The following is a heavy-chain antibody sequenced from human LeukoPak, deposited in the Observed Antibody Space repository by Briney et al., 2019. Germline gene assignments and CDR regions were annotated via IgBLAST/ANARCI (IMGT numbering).Heavy chain of an antibody. D-gene: IGHD6-13*01. J-gene: IGHJ4*02. CDR1: GFTFSSYS. CDR3: ARTSRIAAAATDY. Sequence: GGSLRLSFAASGFTFSSYSMNWVRQAPGKGLEWVSSISSSSSYIYYADSVKGRFTISRDNAKNSLYLQMNSLRAEDTAVYYCARTSRIAAAATDYWGQGTLVTVSS. V-gene: IGHV3-21*01. CDR2: ISSSSSYI.